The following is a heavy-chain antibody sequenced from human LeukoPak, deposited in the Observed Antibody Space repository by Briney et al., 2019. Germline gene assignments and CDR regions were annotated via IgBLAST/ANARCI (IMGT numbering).Heavy chain of an antibody. V-gene: IGHV3-11*01. CDR2: ISGSGGTI. J-gene: IGHJ4*02. D-gene: IGHD3-22*01. Sequence: GGSLRLSCAASGFTFSDYFMSWIRQAPGKGLEWVSYISGSGGTINYADSVEGRFTISRDNAENSLYLQMNSLRAEDTAVYYCARVGRGYSIDYWGQGTQVTVSS. CDR3: ARVGRGYSIDY. CDR1: GFTFSDYF.